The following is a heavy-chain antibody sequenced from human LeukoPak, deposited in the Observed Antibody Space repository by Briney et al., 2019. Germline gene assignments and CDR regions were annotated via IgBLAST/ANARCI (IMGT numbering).Heavy chain of an antibody. CDR1: GGSISSGGYY. D-gene: IGHD4-17*01. J-gene: IGHJ5*02. CDR3: AREGHDYGDYEWFDP. V-gene: IGHV4-31*03. Sequence: SETLSLTCTVSGGSISSGGYYWSWIRQHPGKGLEWIGYIYYSGSTYYNPSLKSRVTISVDTSKNQFSLKLSSVTAADTAVYYCAREGHDYGDYEWFDPWGQGTLVTVSS. CDR2: IYYSGST.